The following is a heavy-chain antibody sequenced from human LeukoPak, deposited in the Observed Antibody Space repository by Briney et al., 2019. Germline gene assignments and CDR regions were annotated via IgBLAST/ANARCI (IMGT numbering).Heavy chain of an antibody. Sequence: GGSLRLSCAASGFTFSSYAMSWARQAPGKGLEWVSAISGSGGSTYYADSVKGRFTISRDNSRDTPYLQMNSLRAEDTAVYYCTKGYYDYVWGSYYFDYWGQVTLVTVSS. CDR2: ISGSGGST. J-gene: IGHJ4*02. CDR1: GFTFSSYA. V-gene: IGHV3-23*01. D-gene: IGHD3-16*01. CDR3: TKGYYDYVWGSYYFDY.